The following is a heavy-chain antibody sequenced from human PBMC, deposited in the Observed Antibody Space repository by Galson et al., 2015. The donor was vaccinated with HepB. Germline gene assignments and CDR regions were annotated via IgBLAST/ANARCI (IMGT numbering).Heavy chain of an antibody. CDR1: GYAFSDFY. Sequence: SVKVSCKASGYAFSDFYIQWVRQAPGQGLEWMGIMNPSSGGTRYAQKLQGRVTMTRDTSTNTAYLELTSLTSEDTAVYFCAREGHFEVGTAVKRYSGLDFWGQGTTVTVSS. J-gene: IGHJ6*02. V-gene: IGHV1-46*01. D-gene: IGHD2-21*02. CDR3: AREGHFEVGTAVKRYSGLDF. CDR2: MNPSSGGT.